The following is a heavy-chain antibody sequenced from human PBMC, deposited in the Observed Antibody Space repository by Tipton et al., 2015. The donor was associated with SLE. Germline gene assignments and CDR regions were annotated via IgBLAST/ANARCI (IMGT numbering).Heavy chain of an antibody. CDR1: GFTFSRYD. V-gene: IGHV3-30*18. CDR3: AKADVGPGLAAFDI. Sequence: SLRLSCAASGFTFSRYDMHWVRQAPGKGLEWVAVVSYDRSNKYYADSVKGRFTVSRDNSKNTLYLQMNSLRTEDTAVYYCAKADVGPGLAAFDIWGQGTMVTVSS. CDR2: VSYDRSNK. J-gene: IGHJ3*02. D-gene: IGHD1-26*01.